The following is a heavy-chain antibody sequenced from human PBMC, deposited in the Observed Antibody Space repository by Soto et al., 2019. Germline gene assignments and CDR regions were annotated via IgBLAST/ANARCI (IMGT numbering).Heavy chain of an antibody. V-gene: IGHV3-23*01. J-gene: IGHJ4*02. CDR3: ATDRAGSTVVTGFDN. D-gene: IGHD2-15*01. Sequence: GGSLRLSCSASGFTFSSYAMSWVRQAPGKGLDWVSGISAGGASTFYADSVKGRFTISRDKSKNTLYLQMNSLRAEDTAVYYCATDRAGSTVVTGFDNWGQGTLVTVSS. CDR2: ISAGGAST. CDR1: GFTFSSYA.